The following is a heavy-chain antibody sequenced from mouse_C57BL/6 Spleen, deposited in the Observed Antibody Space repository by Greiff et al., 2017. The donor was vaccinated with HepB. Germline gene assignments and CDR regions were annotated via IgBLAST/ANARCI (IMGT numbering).Heavy chain of an antibody. CDR2: IYPGDGDT. V-gene: IGHV1-82*01. CDR1: GYAFSSSW. D-gene: IGHD2-4*01. Sequence: QVQLKESGPELVKPGASVKISCKASGYAFSSSWMNWVKQRPGKGLEWIGRIYPGDGDTNYNGKFKGKATLTADKSSSTAYMQLSSLTSEDSAVYFCARWGIYYDYAGYFDYWGQGTTLTVSS. CDR3: ARWGIYYDYAGYFDY. J-gene: IGHJ2*01.